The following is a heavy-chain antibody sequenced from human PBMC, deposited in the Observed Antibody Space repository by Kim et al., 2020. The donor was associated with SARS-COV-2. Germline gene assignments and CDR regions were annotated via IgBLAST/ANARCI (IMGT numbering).Heavy chain of an antibody. Sequence: GGSLRLSCAASGFTFSSYSMNWVRQAPGKGLEWVSSISSSSSYIYYADSVKGRFTISRDNAKNSLYLQMNSLRAEDTAVYYCARDGAYGDYGYGFWGQGTLVTVSS. CDR1: GFTFSSYS. CDR3: ARDGAYGDYGYGF. J-gene: IGHJ4*02. V-gene: IGHV3-21*01. CDR2: ISSSSSYI. D-gene: IGHD4-17*01.